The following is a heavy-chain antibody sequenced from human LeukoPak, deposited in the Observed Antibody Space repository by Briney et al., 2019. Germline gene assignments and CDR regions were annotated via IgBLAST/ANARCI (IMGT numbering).Heavy chain of an antibody. CDR3: ARPDEQQLVRDAFDI. J-gene: IGHJ3*02. Sequence: GGSLRLSCAASGFTFSSYSMNWVRQAPGKGLEWVSSISSSSSYIYYADSVKGRFTISRDNAKNSLYLQMNSLRAEDTAVYYCARPDEQQLVRDAFDIWGQGTMVTVSP. CDR2: ISSSSSYI. CDR1: GFTFSSYS. D-gene: IGHD6-13*01. V-gene: IGHV3-21*01.